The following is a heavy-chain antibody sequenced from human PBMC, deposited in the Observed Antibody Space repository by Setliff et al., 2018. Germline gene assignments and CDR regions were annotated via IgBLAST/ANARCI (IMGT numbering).Heavy chain of an antibody. D-gene: IGHD2-2*01. CDR1: GGSISTTNYF. Sequence: TSETLSLTCTASGGSISTTNYFWGWIRQPPGKGLEWIGSIYHCGSSYYNPSLRSRVTISVDTTKNQFSLILRSVTAADTAVYYCARGRMRGGCSGPSCTYDPFDIWGQGTPVTVSS. CDR2: IYHCGSS. CDR3: ARGRMRGGCSGPSCTYDPFDI. V-gene: IGHV4-39*07. J-gene: IGHJ3*02.